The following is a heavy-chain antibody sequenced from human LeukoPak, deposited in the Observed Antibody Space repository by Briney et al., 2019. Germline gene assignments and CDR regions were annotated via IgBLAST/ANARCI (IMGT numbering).Heavy chain of an antibody. CDR2: IYYSGST. CDR1: GGSISSYY. J-gene: IGHJ3*02. D-gene: IGHD3-3*01. CDR3: ARSIDFWSGYYRLRAFDI. V-gene: IGHV4-59*01. Sequence: SETLSLTCTVSGGSISSYYWSWIRQPPGKGLEWIGYIYYSGSTNYNPSLKSGVTISVDTSKNQFSLKLSSVTAADTAVYYCARSIDFWSGYYRLRAFDIWGQGTMVTVSS.